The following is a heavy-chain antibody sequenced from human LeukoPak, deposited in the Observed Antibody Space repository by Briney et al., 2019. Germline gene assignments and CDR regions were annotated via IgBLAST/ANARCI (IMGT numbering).Heavy chain of an antibody. CDR1: GGSFSGYY. CDR3: ARGDYYDSKYFDY. J-gene: IGHJ4*02. D-gene: IGHD3-22*01. CDR2: INHSGST. Sequence: SSETLSLTCAVYGGSFSGYYWSWIRQPPGKGLEWIGEINHSGSTNYNPSLKSRVTISVDASKNQFSLKLSSVTAADTAVYYCARGDYYDSKYFDYWGQGTLVTVSS. V-gene: IGHV4-34*01.